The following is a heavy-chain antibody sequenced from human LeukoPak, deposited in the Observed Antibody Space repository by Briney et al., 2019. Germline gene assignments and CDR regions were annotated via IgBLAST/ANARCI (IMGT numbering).Heavy chain of an antibody. CDR1: GFTFDDYG. V-gene: IGHV3-23*01. CDR3: AKWPYYDSWSGLCDY. D-gene: IGHD3-3*01. J-gene: IGHJ4*02. CDR2: ISGSGGST. Sequence: PGGSLRLSCAASGFTFDDYGMSWVRQAPGKGLEWVSAISGSGGSTFYADSVKGRFTISRDNPKNTLFLQMNSLRAEDTAVYYCAKWPYYDSWSGLCDYWGQGTLVTVSS.